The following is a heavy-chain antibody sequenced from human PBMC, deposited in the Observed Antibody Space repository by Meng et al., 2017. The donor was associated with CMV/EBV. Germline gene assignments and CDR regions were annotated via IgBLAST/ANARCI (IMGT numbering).Heavy chain of an antibody. Sequence: ASVKVSCKASGYTFTSYGISWVRQAPGQGLEWMGWISAYIGNTNYAQKLQGRVTMTTDTSTSTAYMELRSLRSDDTAVYYCARAPDGIPSIFGVVMGDYGMDVWGQGTTVTVSS. J-gene: IGHJ6*02. CDR3: ARAPDGIPSIFGVVMGDYGMDV. CDR1: GYTFTSYG. D-gene: IGHD3-3*01. V-gene: IGHV1-18*01. CDR2: ISAYIGNT.